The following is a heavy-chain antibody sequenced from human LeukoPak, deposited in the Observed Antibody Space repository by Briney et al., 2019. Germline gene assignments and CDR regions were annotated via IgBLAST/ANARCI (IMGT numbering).Heavy chain of an antibody. D-gene: IGHD3-22*01. CDR1: GGSISSSSYY. V-gene: IGHV4-39*02. CDR2: IYYSGRT. J-gene: IGHJ4*02. Sequence: SETLSLTCTVSGGSISSSSYYCGWIRQPPGKGLEWIGNIYYSGRTYYNPSLKSRVTISVDTSKNQFSLNLSSVTAADTAVYYCARDLYYYDSSGYWGTDYWGQGTLVTVSS. CDR3: ARDLYYYDSSGYWGTDY.